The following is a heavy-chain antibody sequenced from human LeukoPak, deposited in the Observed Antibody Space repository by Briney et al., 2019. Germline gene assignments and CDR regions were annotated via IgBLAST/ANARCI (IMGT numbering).Heavy chain of an antibody. CDR1: GFTFSSYA. Sequence: PGRSLRLSCAASGFTFSSYAMHWVRQAPGKGLEWVAVISYDGSNKYYADSVKGRFTISRDNSKNTLYLQMNSLRAEDTAVYYCASNIVGAISWAYWGQGTLVTVSS. CDR2: ISYDGSNK. V-gene: IGHV3-30-3*01. D-gene: IGHD1-26*01. CDR3: ASNIVGAISWAY. J-gene: IGHJ4*02.